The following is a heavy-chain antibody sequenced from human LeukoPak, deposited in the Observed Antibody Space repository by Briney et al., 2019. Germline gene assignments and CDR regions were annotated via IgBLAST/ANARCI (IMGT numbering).Heavy chain of an antibody. J-gene: IGHJ4*02. D-gene: IGHD5-12*01. Sequence: SETLSLTCTVSGGSISSYYWSWIRQPPGKGLEWIGYIYYSGSTNYNPSLQSRVTISVDTSKNQFSLKLSSVTAADTAVYYCARDRRGATDYWGQGTLVTVSS. CDR1: GGSISSYY. CDR3: ARDRRGATDY. V-gene: IGHV4-59*01. CDR2: IYYSGST.